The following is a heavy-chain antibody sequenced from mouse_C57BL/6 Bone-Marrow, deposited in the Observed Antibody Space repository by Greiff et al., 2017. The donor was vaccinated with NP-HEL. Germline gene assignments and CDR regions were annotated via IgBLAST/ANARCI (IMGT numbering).Heavy chain of an antibody. CDR1: GFTFSSYG. D-gene: IGHD1-1*01. CDR3: ARRGTTVVALYYGYPYYFDY. V-gene: IGHV5-6*02. CDR2: ISSGGSYT. Sequence: EVKVEESGGDLVKPGGSLKLSCAASGFTFSSYGMSWVRQTPDKRLEWVATISSGGSYTYDPDSVKGRFRISRANAKTTLYLQMSSLKSEDTAMFYCARRGTTVVALYYGYPYYFDYWGQGTTLTVSS. J-gene: IGHJ2*01.